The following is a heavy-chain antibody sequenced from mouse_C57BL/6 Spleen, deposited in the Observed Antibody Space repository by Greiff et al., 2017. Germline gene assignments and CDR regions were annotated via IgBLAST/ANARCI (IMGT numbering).Heavy chain of an antibody. Sequence: EVNVVESGGGLVKPGGSLKLSCAASGFTFSDYGMHWVRQAPEKGLEWVAYISSGSSTIYYADTVKGRFTISRDNAKNTLFLQITSLRSEDTAMCYCAMTPITTVVRYLDVWGTGTTVTVSS. CDR3: AMTPITTVVRYLDV. CDR2: ISSGSSTI. J-gene: IGHJ1*03. CDR1: GFTFSDYG. V-gene: IGHV5-17*01. D-gene: IGHD1-1*01.